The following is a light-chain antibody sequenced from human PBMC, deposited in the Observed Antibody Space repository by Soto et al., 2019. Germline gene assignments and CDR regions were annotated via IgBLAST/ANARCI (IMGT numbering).Light chain of an antibody. J-gene: IGLJ1*01. CDR2: GNS. CDR3: QSYDSSLSGYV. CDR1: RSNIGAGYD. V-gene: IGLV1-40*01. Sequence: QSVPTQPPSVSGAPGQRVTISCTGSRSNIGAGYDVHWYQQLPGTAPKLLIYGNSNRPSGVPDRFSGSKSGTSASLAITGLQAEDEADYYCQSYDSSLSGYVFGTETKLTVL.